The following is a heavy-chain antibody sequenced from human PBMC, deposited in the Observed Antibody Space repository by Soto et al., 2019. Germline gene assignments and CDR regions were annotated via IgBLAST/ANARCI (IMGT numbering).Heavy chain of an antibody. CDR1: GFSLSTSGVG. V-gene: IGHV2-5*02. CDR3: APVLYIGNYLTF. Sequence: KESGPTLVKPTQTLTLTCPFSGFSLSTSGVGVGWIRQPPGKALEWLALIYWDDDKRYSPSLKSRLTITKDTSRNQVVLTVTNMDPVDTATYYCAPVLYIGNYLTFWGQGTLVTVSS. J-gene: IGHJ4*02. CDR2: IYWDDDK. D-gene: IGHD1-26*01.